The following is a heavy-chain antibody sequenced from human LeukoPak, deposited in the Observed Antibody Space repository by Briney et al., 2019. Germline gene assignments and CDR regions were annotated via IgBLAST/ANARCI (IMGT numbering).Heavy chain of an antibody. V-gene: IGHV3-7*03. CDR3: AGSTSWHYFDY. CDR2: IKEDGSGK. Sequence: PGGSLRLSCAASGFTFSSYAMSWVRQAPGKGLEWVANIKEDGSGKYFVDSVKGRFTVSRDNAKNSLYLQMNSLRAEDTAVYYCAGSTSWHYFDYWGQGTLVTVSS. CDR1: GFTFSSYA. J-gene: IGHJ4*02. D-gene: IGHD2-2*01.